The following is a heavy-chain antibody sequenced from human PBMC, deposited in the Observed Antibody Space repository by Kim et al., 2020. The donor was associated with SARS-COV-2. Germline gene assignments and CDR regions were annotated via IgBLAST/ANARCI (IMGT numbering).Heavy chain of an antibody. J-gene: IGHJ4*02. CDR3: ARPFGRGYFDY. Sequence: STYYTPSLRSRVTVSVDTSKNQFSLKLSSVTAADTAVYYCARPFGRGYFDYWGQGTLVTVSS. V-gene: IGHV4-39*01. CDR2: ST. D-gene: IGHD3-22*01.